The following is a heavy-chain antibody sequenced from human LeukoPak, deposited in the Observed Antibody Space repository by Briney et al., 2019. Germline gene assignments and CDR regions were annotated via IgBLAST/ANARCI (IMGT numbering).Heavy chain of an antibody. J-gene: IGHJ4*02. CDR3: ARLRGGFDSGDY. CDR1: GYEFTDFY. D-gene: IGHD5-12*01. Sequence: ALVKASCKASGYEFTDFYIHWVRQAPGQRPEWMGWIHPNSGATNYARVFQGRVTMTRDTSISTAYMELGSLKFDDRAVYYCARLRGGFDSGDYWGQGSLVTVSS. V-gene: IGHV1-2*02. CDR2: IHPNSGAT.